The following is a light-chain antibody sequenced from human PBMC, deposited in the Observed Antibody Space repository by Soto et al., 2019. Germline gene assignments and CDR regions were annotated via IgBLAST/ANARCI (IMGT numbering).Light chain of an antibody. CDR3: SSFTTSYFYV. V-gene: IGLV2-14*01. Sequence: QSVLTQPASVSGSPGQSITISCTGSGSDIGAYNYVSWYQQHPGKAPKLLIHGVTRLPSGVSSRFSASKSAYTASLTISGLQAEDEANYYCSSFTTSYFYVFGPGTKVPVL. CDR2: GVT. J-gene: IGLJ1*01. CDR1: GSDIGAYNY.